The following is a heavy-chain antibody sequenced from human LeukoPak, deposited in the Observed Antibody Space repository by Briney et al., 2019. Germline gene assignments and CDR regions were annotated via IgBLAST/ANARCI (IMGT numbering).Heavy chain of an antibody. J-gene: IGHJ3*02. Sequence: ASVKVSCKASGYTFTGYYMHWVRQAPGQGLEWMGWINPNSGGTNYAQKFQGRVTMTRDTSISTAYMELSRLRSDDTAVYYCARARGSSWFDAFDIWGQGTMVTVSS. D-gene: IGHD6-13*01. CDR2: INPNSGGT. CDR1: GYTFTGYY. V-gene: IGHV1-2*02. CDR3: ARARGSSWFDAFDI.